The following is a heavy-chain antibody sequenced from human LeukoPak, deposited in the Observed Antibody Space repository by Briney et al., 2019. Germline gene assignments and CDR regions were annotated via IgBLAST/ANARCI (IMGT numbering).Heavy chain of an antibody. D-gene: IGHD6-13*01. V-gene: IGHV3-9*03. CDR1: GFTFDDYA. Sequence: PGRSLRLSCAASGFTFDDYAMHWVRQAPGKGLEWVSGISWNSGSIGYADSVKGRFTISRDNAKNSLYLQMNSLRAEDMALYYCAKDMAGVQSAAGPFDYWGQGTLVTVSS. J-gene: IGHJ4*02. CDR3: AKDMAGVQSAAGPFDY. CDR2: ISWNSGSI.